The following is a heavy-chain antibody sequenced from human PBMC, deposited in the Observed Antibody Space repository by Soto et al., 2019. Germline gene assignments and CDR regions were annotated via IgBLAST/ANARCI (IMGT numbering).Heavy chain of an antibody. D-gene: IGHD3-9*01. CDR3: ARERDYDILTGPLDY. Sequence: GGSLRLSCAASGFTFSSYWMSWVRQAPGKGLEWVANIKQDGSEKYYVDSVKGRFTISRDNAKNSLYLQMNSLRAEDTAVYYCARERDYDILTGPLDYWGQGTLVTVSS. J-gene: IGHJ4*02. CDR1: GFTFSSYW. V-gene: IGHV3-7*01. CDR2: IKQDGSEK.